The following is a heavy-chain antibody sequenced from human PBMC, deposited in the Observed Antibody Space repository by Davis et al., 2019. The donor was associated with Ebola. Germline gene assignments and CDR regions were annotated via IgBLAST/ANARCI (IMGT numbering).Heavy chain of an antibody. CDR3: ARTEVATYFDY. CDR2: IYSGGST. Sequence: GESLKISCAASGFTVSSNYMSWVRQAPGKGLEWVSVIYSGGSTYYADSVKGRFTISRDNSKNTLYLQMNSLRAEDTAVYYCARTEVATYFDYWGQGTLVTVSS. D-gene: IGHD5-24*01. CDR1: GFTVSSNY. J-gene: IGHJ4*02. V-gene: IGHV3-66*02.